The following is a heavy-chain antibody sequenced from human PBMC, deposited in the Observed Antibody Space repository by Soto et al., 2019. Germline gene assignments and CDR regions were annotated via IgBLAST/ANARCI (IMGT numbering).Heavy chain of an antibody. CDR3: SIFVLLRYFHSLLSPDF. CDR2: ISGSGGST. V-gene: IGHV3-23*01. J-gene: IGHJ4*02. D-gene: IGHD3-9*01. Sequence: GGTLRLSCAASGFTFSSYDMSWVRQAPGKGKEWVSAISGSGGSTYYADSVKGRFTISRDNSKNTLYLQMNSLSAEDTAVYYCSIFVLLRYFHSLLSPDFWGPGTLVTVSS. CDR1: GFTFSSYD.